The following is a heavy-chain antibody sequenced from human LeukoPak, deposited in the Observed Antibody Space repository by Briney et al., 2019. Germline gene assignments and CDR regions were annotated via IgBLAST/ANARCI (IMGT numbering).Heavy chain of an antibody. CDR2: ISSSSSYI. D-gene: IGHD6-13*01. CDR1: GFTFSSYS. V-gene: IGHV3-21*01. J-gene: IGHJ4*02. Sequence: GRSLRLSCAASGFTFSSYSMNWVRQAPGKGLEWVSSISSSSSYIYYADSVKGRFTISRDNAKNSLYLQMNSLRAEDTAVYYCARLKGIAAAGRDYWGQGTLVTVSS. CDR3: ARLKGIAAAGRDY.